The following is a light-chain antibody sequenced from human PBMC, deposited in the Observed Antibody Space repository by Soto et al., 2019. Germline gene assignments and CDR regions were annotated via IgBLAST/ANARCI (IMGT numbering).Light chain of an antibody. J-gene: IGLJ3*02. V-gene: IGLV2-14*01. Sequence: QSALTQPASVSGSPGQSITISCTGTSSDVGGYNYVSWYQQHPGKAPKLMIYEVSNRFSGSKSGNTASLTISGLQAEDEADYYCSSYTSSSTWVFGGGTQLTVL. CDR2: EVS. CDR3: SSYTSSSTWV. CDR1: SSDVGGYNY.